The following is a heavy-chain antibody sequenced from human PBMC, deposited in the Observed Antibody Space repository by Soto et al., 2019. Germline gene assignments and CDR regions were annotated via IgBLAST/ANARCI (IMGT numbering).Heavy chain of an antibody. D-gene: IGHD6-6*01. CDR1: GITISNYF. CDR2: ISYDGSNK. Sequence: QVQLVESVGGVVQPGSSLRVSCAASGITISNYFMYWFRQDPGKGLEWVAAISYDGSNKHYSDSVKGRFTISRDNSKNTLFLQMNSLRDEDMAVYYCVAGDKYYAMGVWGQGTTVAVSS. J-gene: IGHJ6*02. CDR3: VAGDKYYAMGV. V-gene: IGHV3-30-3*01.